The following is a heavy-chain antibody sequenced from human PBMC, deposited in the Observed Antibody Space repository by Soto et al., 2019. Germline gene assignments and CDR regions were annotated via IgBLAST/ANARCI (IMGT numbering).Heavy chain of an antibody. CDR3: ARGGLLWFGELSSNWFDP. Sequence: SETLSLTCTFSGGSIGSYYWSSIRQPPGKGLEWIGYIYYSGSTNYNPSLKSRVTISVDTSKNQFSLKLSSVTAADTAVYYCARGGLLWFGELSSNWFDPWGQGTLVTVSS. CDR2: IYYSGST. J-gene: IGHJ5*02. CDR1: GGSIGSYY. D-gene: IGHD3-10*01. V-gene: IGHV4-59*01.